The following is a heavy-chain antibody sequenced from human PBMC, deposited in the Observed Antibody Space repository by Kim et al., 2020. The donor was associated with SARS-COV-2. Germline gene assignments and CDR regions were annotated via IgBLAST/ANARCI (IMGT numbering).Heavy chain of an antibody. J-gene: IGHJ4*02. V-gene: IGHV3-15*01. CDR3: TTYAYGGKGF. Sequence: GGSLRLSCAASGFTFSNTWMSWVRQAPGKGLEWVGLISSKIDGGTTAYAAPVKGRFTISRDDSKNTLYLQMHSLETRDTAVYYGTTYAYGGKGFWGQGTLVTVSS. D-gene: IGHD2-15*01. CDR1: GFTFSNTW. CDR2: ISSKIDGGTT.